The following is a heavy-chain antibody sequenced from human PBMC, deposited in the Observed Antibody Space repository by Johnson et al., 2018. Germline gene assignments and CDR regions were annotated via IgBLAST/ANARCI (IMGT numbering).Heavy chain of an antibody. V-gene: IGHV1-69*09. J-gene: IGHJ3*02. CDR1: GGTFSSYT. CDR2: IIPILGIA. Sequence: QVQLVESGAEVKKPGSSVKVSCKASGGTFSSYTISWVRQAPGQGLEWMGRIIPILGIANYAQKFQGRVTITADESTSTAYMELRSLRSEDMAVYYCARDSGWELHLDAFDIWGQGTMVTVSS. D-gene: IGHD4-23*01. CDR3: ARDSGWELHLDAFDI.